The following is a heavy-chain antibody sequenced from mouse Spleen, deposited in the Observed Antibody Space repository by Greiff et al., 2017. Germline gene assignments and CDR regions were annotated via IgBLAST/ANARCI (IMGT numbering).Heavy chain of an antibody. Sequence: QVQLQQPGAELVMPGASVKLSCKASGYTFTSYWMHWVKQRPGQGLEWIGEIDPSDSYTNYNQKFKGKATLTVDKSSSTAYMQLSSLTSEDSAVYYCARGGDSSYAMDYWGQGTSVTVSS. J-gene: IGHJ4*01. V-gene: IGHV1-69*01. CDR1: GYTFTSYW. CDR3: ARGGDSSYAMDY. CDR2: IDPSDSYT.